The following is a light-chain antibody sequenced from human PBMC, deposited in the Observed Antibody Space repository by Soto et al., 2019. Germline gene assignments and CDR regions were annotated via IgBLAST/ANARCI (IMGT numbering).Light chain of an antibody. CDR3: QQYNSYSWT. CDR2: DAS. J-gene: IGKJ1*01. V-gene: IGKV1-5*01. CDR1: QSISSW. Sequence: DIQMTQSPSTLSASVGDRVTITCRASQSISSWWSWYQQKPGKAPKLLIYDASSLESGVPSRLSGSGSGTEFTLTISSLQPDDFATYYCQQYNSYSWTFGQGTKVEIK.